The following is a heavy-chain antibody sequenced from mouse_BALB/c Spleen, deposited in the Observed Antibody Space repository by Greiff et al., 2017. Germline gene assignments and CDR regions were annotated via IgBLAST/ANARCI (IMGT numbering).Heavy chain of an antibody. CDR1: GYTFTDYE. CDR3: TRFDRYDGRNY. CDR2: IDPETGGT. D-gene: IGHD2-14*01. V-gene: IGHV1-15*01. Sequence: QVQLKQSGAELVRPGASVTLSCKASGYTFTDYEMHWVKQTPVHGLEWIGAIDPETGGTAYNQKFKGKATLTADKSSSTAYMELRSLTSEDSAVYYCTRFDRYDGRNYWGQGTSVTVSS. J-gene: IGHJ4*01.